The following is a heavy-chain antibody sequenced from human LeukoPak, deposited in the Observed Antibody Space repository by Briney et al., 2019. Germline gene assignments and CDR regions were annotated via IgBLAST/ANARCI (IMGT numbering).Heavy chain of an antibody. J-gene: IGHJ5*02. CDR2: MNPNSGNT. D-gene: IGHD3-3*01. CDR3: ARLHYDFWSGYYGDNWFDP. V-gene: IGHV1-8*03. Sequence: ASVKVSCKASGYTFPSYDINWVRQATGQGLEWMGWMNPNSGNTGYAQKFQGRVSITRNTSISTAYMELSSLRSEDTAVYYCARLHYDFWSGYYGDNWFDPWGQGTLVTVSS. CDR1: GYTFPSYD.